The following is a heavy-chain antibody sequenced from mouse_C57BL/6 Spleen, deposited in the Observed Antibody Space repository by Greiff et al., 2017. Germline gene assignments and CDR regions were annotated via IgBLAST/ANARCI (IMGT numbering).Heavy chain of an antibody. J-gene: IGHJ2*01. CDR1: GYTFTSYW. CDR3: ARRDAQVEDY. Sequence: QVQLQQPGAELVKPGASVKLSCKASGYTFTSYWMQWVKQRPGQGLEWIGEIDPSDSYTNYNQKFKGKATLTVDTSSSTAYMQLSSLTSEDSAVYYCARRDAQVEDYWGQGTTLTVSS. D-gene: IGHD3-2*02. V-gene: IGHV1-50*01. CDR2: IDPSDSYT.